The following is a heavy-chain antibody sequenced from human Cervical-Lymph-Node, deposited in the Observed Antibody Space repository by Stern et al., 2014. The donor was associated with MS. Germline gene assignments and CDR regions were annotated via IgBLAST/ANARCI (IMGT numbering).Heavy chain of an antibody. CDR3: ARGRLRQLVRRGANWFDP. Sequence: QVQLQQWGAGLLKPSETLSLTCAVYGGSFSGYYWSWIRQPPGKGLEWIGEINHSGSTNYNPSLKSRVTISVETAKNQFSLKLSSVTAADTAVYYCARGRLRQLVRRGANWFDPWGQGTLVTVSS. CDR1: GGSFSGYY. V-gene: IGHV4-34*01. CDR2: INHSGST. J-gene: IGHJ5*02. D-gene: IGHD6-6*01.